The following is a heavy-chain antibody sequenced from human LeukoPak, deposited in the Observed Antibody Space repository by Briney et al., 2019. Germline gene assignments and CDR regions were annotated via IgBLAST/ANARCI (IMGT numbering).Heavy chain of an antibody. D-gene: IGHD1-14*01. J-gene: IGHJ4*02. CDR3: ARGRYYFDS. CDR2: FNSDGITT. V-gene: IGHV3-74*01. Sequence: GGSLRPSCAASGFTFSSHWMHWVRQAPGKGLVWVSRFNSDGITTSYADSVKGRFSISRDNAKNTLYLQMNSLRAEDTAVYYCARGRYYFDSWGQGILVTVSS. CDR1: GFTFSSHW.